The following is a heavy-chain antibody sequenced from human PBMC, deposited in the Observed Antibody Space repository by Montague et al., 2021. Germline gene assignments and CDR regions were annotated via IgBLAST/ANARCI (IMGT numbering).Heavy chain of an antibody. Sequence: SETLSLTCSVSGVSIGEKSSYWGWVRQAPRRGLEWIGHMFYRGNTYYNPSLQSRVSISVDTSKNQFSLALTSVAAADTAVYYCARRCYGDPQTDPEPANCALDVWGQGTSVTVSS. J-gene: IGHJ6*02. CDR3: ARRCYGDPQTDPEPANCALDV. D-gene: IGHD1-14*01. V-gene: IGHV4-39*01. CDR1: GVSIGEKSSY. CDR2: MFYRGNT.